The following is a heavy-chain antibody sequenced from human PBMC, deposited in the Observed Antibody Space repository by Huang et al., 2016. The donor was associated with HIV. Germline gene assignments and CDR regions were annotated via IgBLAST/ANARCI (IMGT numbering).Heavy chain of an antibody. V-gene: IGHV4-59*02. CDR1: GDSVSSHC. D-gene: IGHD6-19*01. J-gene: IGHJ5*02. Sequence: QVRLQESGPGLVKPSETLSLSCTVSGDSVSSHCWGWIRHPPGKGLEWIGTVYDSGTPKYNPCLKSRIPISGDTSKNGFALNITSVSAADTAMYFCVRDQGRLAVGGIDNWFDPWGQGALVTVSS. CDR2: VYDSGTP. CDR3: VRDQGRLAVGGIDNWFDP.